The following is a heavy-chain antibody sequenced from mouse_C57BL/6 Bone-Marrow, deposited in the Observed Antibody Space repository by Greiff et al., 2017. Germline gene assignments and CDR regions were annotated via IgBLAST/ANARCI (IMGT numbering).Heavy chain of an antibody. CDR3: AREMGGKPLYYAMDY. CDR1: GFNIKNSY. V-gene: IGHV14-3*01. Sequence: EVQLQQSVAELVRPGASVKLSCTASGFNIKNSYMHWVKQRPEQGLEWIGRIDPANGNTKYAPKFQVKATITADTSSNTAYLQLSSLTSEDTAIYYWAREMGGKPLYYAMDYCGQGTSVTVSS. D-gene: IGHD1-1*02. J-gene: IGHJ4*01. CDR2: IDPANGNT.